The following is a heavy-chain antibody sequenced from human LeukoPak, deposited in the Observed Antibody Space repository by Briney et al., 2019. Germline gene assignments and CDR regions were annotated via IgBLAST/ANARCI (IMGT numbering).Heavy chain of an antibody. D-gene: IGHD3-22*01. CDR2: INPNSGGT. CDR3: ARGPYYYDSSGPRGNNY. CDR1: GYTFTGYY. V-gene: IGHV1-2*02. Sequence: ASVKVSCKASGYTFTGYYMHWVRQAPGQGLEWMGWINPNSGGTNYAQKFQGRVTMTRDTSISTAYMELSRLRSDDTAVYYCARGPYYYDSSGPRGNNYWGQGTLVTVSS. J-gene: IGHJ4*02.